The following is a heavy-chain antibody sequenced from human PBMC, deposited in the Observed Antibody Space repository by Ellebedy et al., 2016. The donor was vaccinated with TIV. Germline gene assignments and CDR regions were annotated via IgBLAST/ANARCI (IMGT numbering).Heavy chain of an antibody. D-gene: IGHD3-3*01. CDR1: GGSISSYY. J-gene: IGHJ4*02. CDR2: IYTSGST. V-gene: IGHV4-4*07. Sequence: SETLSLTXTVSGGSISSYYWSWIRQPAGKGLEWIGRIYTSGSTNYNPSLKSRVTMSVDTSKNQFSLKLSSVTAADTAVYYCARGGPPTNDFWSGYKNPLPFDYWGQGTLVTVSS. CDR3: ARGGPPTNDFWSGYKNPLPFDY.